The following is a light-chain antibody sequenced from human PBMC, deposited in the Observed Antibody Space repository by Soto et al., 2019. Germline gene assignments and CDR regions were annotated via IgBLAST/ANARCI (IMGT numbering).Light chain of an antibody. CDR3: QQYGDSPRT. CDR2: DAS. J-gene: IGKJ5*01. Sequence: EIVMTQSPATLSLSPGERATLSCRASQSVGKYLVWYQQKPGQAPRLLIYDASNRATGIPARFSGSGSGTDFTLTISSLEPEDFAVYYCQQYGDSPRTFGQGTRLETK. CDR1: QSVGKY. V-gene: IGKV3-11*01.